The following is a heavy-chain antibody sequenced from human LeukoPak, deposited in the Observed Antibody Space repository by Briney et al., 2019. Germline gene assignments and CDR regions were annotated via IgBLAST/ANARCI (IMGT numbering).Heavy chain of an antibody. J-gene: IGHJ4*02. CDR1: GYTFTSYY. CDR3: ALYDSSGYFDY. V-gene: IGHV1-46*01. CDR2: INPSGGST. D-gene: IGHD3-22*01. Sequence: ASVKVSCKSSGYTFTSYYMHWVRQAPGQGLEWVGIINPSGGSTSYAQKFQGRVTMTRDTSTSTVYMELSSLRSEDTAVYYCALYDSSGYFDYWGQGTLVTVSS.